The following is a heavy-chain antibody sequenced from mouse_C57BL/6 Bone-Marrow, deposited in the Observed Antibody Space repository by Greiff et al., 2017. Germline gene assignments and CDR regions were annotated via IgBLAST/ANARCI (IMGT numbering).Heavy chain of an antibody. CDR1: GFTFSSYT. CDR3: ARPTGSSYHYAMDY. D-gene: IGHD1-1*01. CDR2: ISGGGGNT. Sequence: DVQLQESGGGLVKPGGSLKLSCAASGFTFSSYTMSWVRQTPEKRLEWVATISGGGGNTYYPDSVKGRFTISRDNAKNTLYLQMSSLRSEDTALYYCARPTGSSYHYAMDYWGQGTSVTVSS. V-gene: IGHV5-9*01. J-gene: IGHJ4*01.